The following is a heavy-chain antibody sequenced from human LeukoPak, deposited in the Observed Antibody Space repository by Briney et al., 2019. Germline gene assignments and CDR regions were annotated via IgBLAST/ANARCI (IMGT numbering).Heavy chain of an antibody. CDR2: IKQDGSET. J-gene: IGHJ6*02. V-gene: IGHV3-7*01. D-gene: IGHD3-10*01. CDR3: ARDFVEFGYYYGMDV. Sequence: GGSLRLSCAASGFIFSGYWMSWVRQVPRKGLEWVANIKQDGSETYYVDSVKGRFTISRDNAKNSLYLQMNSLRAEDTAVYYCARDFVEFGYYYGMDVWGQGTTVTVSS. CDR1: GFIFSGYW.